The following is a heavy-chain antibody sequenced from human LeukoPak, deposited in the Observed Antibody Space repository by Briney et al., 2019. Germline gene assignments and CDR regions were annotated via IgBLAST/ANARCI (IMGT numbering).Heavy chain of an antibody. CDR1: GFTFSSYA. V-gene: IGHV3-30-3*01. CDR2: ISYDGSNK. D-gene: IGHD3-10*01. CDR3: ARSQLKTYYYGSGPLGAGMDV. Sequence: PGGSLRLSCAASGFTFSSYAMSWVRQAPGKGPEWVAVISYDGSNKYYADSVKGRFTISRDNSKNTLYLQMNSLRAEDTAVYYCARSQLKTYYYGSGPLGAGMDVWGQGTTVTVSS. J-gene: IGHJ6*02.